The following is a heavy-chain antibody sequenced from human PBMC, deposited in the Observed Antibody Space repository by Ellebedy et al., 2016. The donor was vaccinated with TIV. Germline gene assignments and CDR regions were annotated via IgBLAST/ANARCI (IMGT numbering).Heavy chain of an antibody. D-gene: IGHD4-17*01. CDR1: GFNFRSDW. J-gene: IGHJ5*02. CDR2: IRQEGDEI. CDR3: ARRASYGDYAVQVNPWFDP. V-gene: IGHV3-7*01. Sequence: PGGSLRLSCAASGFNFRSDWMVWVRQAPGKGLEWVAKIRQEGDEIYYVESVKGRFTISRDNAKNSLFLQMNSLRVEDTAVYYCARRASYGDYAVQVNPWFDPWGQGTLVTVSS.